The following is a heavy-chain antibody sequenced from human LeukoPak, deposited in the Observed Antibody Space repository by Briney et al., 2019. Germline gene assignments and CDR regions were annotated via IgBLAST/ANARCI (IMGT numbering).Heavy chain of an antibody. CDR1: GFTFSSYG. CDR2: ISYDGSNK. Sequence: GGSLRLSCAASGFTFSSYGMHWVRQAPGKGLEWVTVISYDGSNKYYADSVKGRFTISRDNSKNTLYLQMNSLRAEDTAVYYCVRRPIKYYYYGMDVWGQGTTVTVSS. V-gene: IGHV3-30*03. CDR3: VRRPIKYYYYGMDV. J-gene: IGHJ6*02.